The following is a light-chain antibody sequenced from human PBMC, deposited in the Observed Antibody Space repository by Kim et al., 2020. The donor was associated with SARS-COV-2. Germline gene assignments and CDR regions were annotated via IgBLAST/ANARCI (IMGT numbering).Light chain of an antibody. CDR2: GAS. V-gene: IGKV3-20*01. Sequence: SPGEIATLSCSASQSVSSSYLAWYQQKPGQAPRLLIYGASSRATGIPDRFSGSGSGTDFTLTISRLEPEDFAVYYCQQYGSSPGTFGQGTKVEIK. J-gene: IGKJ1*01. CDR1: QSVSSSY. CDR3: QQYGSSPGT.